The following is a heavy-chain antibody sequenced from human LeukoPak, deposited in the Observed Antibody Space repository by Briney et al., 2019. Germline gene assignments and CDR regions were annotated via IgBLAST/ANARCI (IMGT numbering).Heavy chain of an antibody. J-gene: IGHJ5*02. CDR2: INPNSGGT. V-gene: IGHV1-2*02. CDR3: ARDGCSGVSCYWGPYNWFDP. Sequence: ASVKVSCKASGYTFTGYYMHWVRQAPGQGLEWMGWINPNSGGTNYAQKFQGRVTMTRDTSISTAYMELSRLRSDDTAVYYCARDGCSGVSCYWGPYNWFDPWGQGTLVTVSS. CDR1: GYTFTGYY. D-gene: IGHD2-15*01.